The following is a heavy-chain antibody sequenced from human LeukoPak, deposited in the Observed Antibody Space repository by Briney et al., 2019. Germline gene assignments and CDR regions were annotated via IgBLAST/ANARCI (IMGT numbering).Heavy chain of an antibody. CDR2: ISYSGIT. CDR1: GGSFSGYS. V-gene: IGHV4-59*01. D-gene: IGHD3-22*01. J-gene: IGHJ4*02. Sequence: SETLSLTCAVYGGSFSGYSWSWIRQSPGKGLEWIGCISYSGITKYNPSLKSRVTISEDTSKNQLSLKLSSVTAADTAVYYCAGYYYDNSGYTHFDYWGQGTLVTVSS. CDR3: AGYYYDNSGYTHFDY.